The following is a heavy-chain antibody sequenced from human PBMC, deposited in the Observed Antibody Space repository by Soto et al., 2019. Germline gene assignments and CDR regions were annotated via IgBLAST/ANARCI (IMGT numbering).Heavy chain of an antibody. J-gene: IGHJ3*01. CDR2: INPSGGGT. CDR1: GYTFTNYY. V-gene: IGHV1-46*01. CDR3: ARPRPIDSSGPRAFDF. Sequence: QVQLVQSGAEVKKPGASVKVSCKASGYTFTNYYMHWVRQAPGQGLEWMGIINPSGGGTSYAQKFQGRITMPRDTSTSTVYMELSSRRSEDTAVYYCARPRPIDSSGPRAFDFWGQGTMVTISS. D-gene: IGHD3-22*01.